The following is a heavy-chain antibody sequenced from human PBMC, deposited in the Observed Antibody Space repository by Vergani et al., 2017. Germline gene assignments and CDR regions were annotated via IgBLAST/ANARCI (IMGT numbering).Heavy chain of an antibody. CDR2: IIPILGIA. V-gene: IGHV1-69*04. CDR3: ATPVRYGSGSYPPXFDY. D-gene: IGHD3-10*01. Sequence: QVQLVQSGAEVKKPGSSVKVSCKASGGTFSSYAISWVRQAPGQGLEWMGRIIPILGIANYAQKFQGRVTITADKSTSTAYMELSSLRSEDTAVYYCATPVRYGSGSYPPXFDYWGQGTLVTVSS. J-gene: IGHJ4*02. CDR1: GGTFSSYA.